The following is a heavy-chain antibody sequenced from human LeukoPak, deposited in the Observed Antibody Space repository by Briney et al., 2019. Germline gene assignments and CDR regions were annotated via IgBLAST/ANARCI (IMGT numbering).Heavy chain of an antibody. CDR2: IYSSGST. D-gene: IGHD6-6*01. V-gene: IGHV4-30-4*01. CDR1: GGSISSGDYY. CDR3: ARGSEQLPLDY. J-gene: IGHJ4*02. Sequence: SETLSLTCTVSGGSISSGDYYWSWIRQPPGKGLEWIGYIYSSGSTTYNPSLKSRISISADTSKNQFSLKLSSVTAADTAVYYCARGSEQLPLDYWGQGTLVTVSS.